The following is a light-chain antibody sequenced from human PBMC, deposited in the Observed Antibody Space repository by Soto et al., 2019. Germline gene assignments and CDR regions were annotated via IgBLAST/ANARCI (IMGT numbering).Light chain of an antibody. CDR3: SSYAGITPYV. CDR1: SSDVGGYTY. CDR2: EVS. Sequence: SALTHPPSASGSPGQSVTISCTGTSSDVGGYTYVSWYQQHPGKAPKLMIYEVSKRPSGVPDRFSGSKSGNTASLTVSGLQAEDEADYYCSSYAGITPYVFGTGTKVTVL. J-gene: IGLJ1*01. V-gene: IGLV2-8*01.